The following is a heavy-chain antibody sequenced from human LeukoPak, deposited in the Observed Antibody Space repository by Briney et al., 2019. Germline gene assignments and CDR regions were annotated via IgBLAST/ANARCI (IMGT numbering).Heavy chain of an antibody. J-gene: IGHJ4*02. CDR3: ATGFSYGDY. Sequence: GSLRLSCAASGFSFSSYEMNWVRQAPGKGLEWISYISSSGSTIYYADSVRGRFTISRDNAKKSLYLQMNSLRVEDTAVYYCATGFSYGDYWGQGTLVTVSS. CDR1: GFSFSSYE. CDR2: ISSSGSTI. D-gene: IGHD3-10*01. V-gene: IGHV3-48*03.